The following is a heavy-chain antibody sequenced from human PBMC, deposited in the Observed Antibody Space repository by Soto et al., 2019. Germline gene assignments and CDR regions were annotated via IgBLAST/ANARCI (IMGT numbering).Heavy chain of an antibody. Sequence: SETLSLTCTVSGCSISSYYWSWIRQPPGKGLEWIGYIYYSGSTNYNPSLKSRVTISVDTSKNQFSLKLSSVTAADTAVYYCARHRINWFDPWGQGTLVTVSS. CDR1: GCSISSYY. CDR2: IYYSGST. J-gene: IGHJ5*02. CDR3: ARHRINWFDP. V-gene: IGHV4-59*08.